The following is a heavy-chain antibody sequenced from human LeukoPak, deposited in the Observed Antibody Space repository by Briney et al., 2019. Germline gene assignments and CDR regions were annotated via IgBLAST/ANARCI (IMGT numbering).Heavy chain of an antibody. V-gene: IGHV3-23*01. J-gene: IGHJ2*01. CDR1: GFTFSSYA. CDR2: ISGSGGST. CDR3: AGARITMIVVVSPTYWYFDL. Sequence: QAGGSLRLSCAASGFTFSSYAMSWVRQAPGKGLEWVSAISGSGGSTYYADSVKGRFTISRDNSKNTLYLRMNSLRAEDTAVYYCAGARITMIVVVSPTYWYFDLWGRGTLVTVSS. D-gene: IGHD3-22*01.